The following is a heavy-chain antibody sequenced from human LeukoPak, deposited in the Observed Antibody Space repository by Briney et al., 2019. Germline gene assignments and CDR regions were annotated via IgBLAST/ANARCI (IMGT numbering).Heavy chain of an antibody. J-gene: IGHJ4*02. Sequence: PGGSLRLSCAVSGFTFSGFWMSWSRQAPGKGLEWIGYIYYSGSTKYNPSLKSRVTISLDASKSQFSLKLASVTAADTAVYYCARDSNGDYDSHLFEVWGQGTLVTVSS. CDR3: ARDSNGDYDSHLFEV. CDR1: GFTFSGFW. V-gene: IGHV4-59*01. CDR2: IYYSGST. D-gene: IGHD4-17*01.